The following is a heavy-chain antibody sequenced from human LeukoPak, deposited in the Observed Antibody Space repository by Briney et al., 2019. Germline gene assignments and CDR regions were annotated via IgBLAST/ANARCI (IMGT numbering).Heavy chain of an antibody. CDR3: ARGRWELPVD. CDR2: IYYSGST. D-gene: IGHD1-26*01. J-gene: IGHJ4*02. Sequence: PSETLSLTCTVSGGSISSSSYYWGWIRQPPGKGLEWIGSIYYSGSTYYNPSLKSRVTISVDTSKNQFSLKLSSVTAADTAVYYCARGRWELPVDWGQGTLVTVSS. V-gene: IGHV4-39*07. CDR1: GGSISSSSYY.